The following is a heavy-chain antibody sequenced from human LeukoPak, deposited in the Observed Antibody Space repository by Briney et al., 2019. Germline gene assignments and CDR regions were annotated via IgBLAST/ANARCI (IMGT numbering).Heavy chain of an antibody. V-gene: IGHV3-23*01. Sequence: GGSLRLSCAASGFTFSSYAMSWVRQAPGKGLEWVSAISGSGGSTYYADSVKGRFTISRDNSKNTLYLQMNSLRAEDTAVYYCARDGYGSGNYYYYGMDVWGQGTTVTVSS. D-gene: IGHD3-10*01. CDR1: GFTFSSYA. J-gene: IGHJ6*02. CDR3: ARDGYGSGNYYYYGMDV. CDR2: ISGSGGST.